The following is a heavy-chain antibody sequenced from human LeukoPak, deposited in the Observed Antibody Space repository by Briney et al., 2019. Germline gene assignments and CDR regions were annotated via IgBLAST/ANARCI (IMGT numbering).Heavy chain of an antibody. CDR1: GYTFTSYA. Sequence: ASVKVSCKASGYTFTSYAMHWVRQAPGQRLEWMGWINAGNGNTKYSQKFQGRVTITRDTSASTAYMELSSLRSEDTAVYYCARGLSLLWFGEWDYYYMDVWGKGTTVTVSS. D-gene: IGHD3-10*01. CDR3: ARGLSLLWFGEWDYYYMDV. J-gene: IGHJ6*03. CDR2: INAGNGNT. V-gene: IGHV1-3*01.